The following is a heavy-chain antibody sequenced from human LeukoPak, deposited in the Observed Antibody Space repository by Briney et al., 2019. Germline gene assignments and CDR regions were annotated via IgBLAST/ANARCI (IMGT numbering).Heavy chain of an antibody. Sequence: GGSLRLSCAASGFSFSNFALSWVRQAPGKGLEWVSIISGSGGRIYYADSVKGRFTLSRDNYKNTIYLQMNSLRAEDTAVYYCANKGGSSIDYWGQGTLVTVSS. D-gene: IGHD1-26*01. CDR1: GFSFSNFA. V-gene: IGHV3-23*01. CDR2: ISGSGGRI. CDR3: ANKGGSSIDY. J-gene: IGHJ4*02.